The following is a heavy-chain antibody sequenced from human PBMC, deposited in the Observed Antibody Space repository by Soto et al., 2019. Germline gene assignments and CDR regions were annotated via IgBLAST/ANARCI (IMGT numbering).Heavy chain of an antibody. Sequence: SVKVSCKASGGTFSSYAISWVRQAPGQGLEWMGGIIPIFGTANYAQKFQGRVTITADKSTSTAYMELSSLRSEDTAVYYCARDQGQQLMSYFDYWGQGTPVTVSS. CDR3: ARDQGQQLMSYFDY. J-gene: IGHJ4*02. CDR1: GGTFSSYA. V-gene: IGHV1-69*06. D-gene: IGHD6-13*01. CDR2: IIPIFGTA.